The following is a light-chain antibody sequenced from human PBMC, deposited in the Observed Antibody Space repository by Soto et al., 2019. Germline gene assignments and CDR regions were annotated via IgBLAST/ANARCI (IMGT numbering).Light chain of an antibody. CDR2: DVN. CDR3: ISYTTTNTLA. Sequence: QSVLTQPASVSGSPGQSITISCTGTSRDIGSSPYVSWYQQYPGKAPKCMIYDVNNRPSGVSNRFSGSKSGNTASLSISGLQAEDEAVYYCISYTTTNTLALGGGTKLTV. J-gene: IGLJ2*01. CDR1: SRDIGSSPY. V-gene: IGLV2-14*03.